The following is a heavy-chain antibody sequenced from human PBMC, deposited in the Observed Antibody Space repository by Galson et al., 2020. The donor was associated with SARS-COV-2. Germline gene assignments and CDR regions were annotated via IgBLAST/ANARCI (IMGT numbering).Heavy chain of an antibody. CDR1: GGSISSSSYY. Sequence: SETLSLTCTVSGGSISSSSYYWGWIRQPPGKGLEWIGSIYYSGSTYYNPSLKSRVTISVDTSKNQFSLKLSSVTAADTAVYYCARHSSGWATYYYMDVWGKGTTVTVSS. CDR2: IYYSGST. CDR3: ARHSSGWATYYYMDV. D-gene: IGHD6-19*01. J-gene: IGHJ6*03. V-gene: IGHV4-39*01.